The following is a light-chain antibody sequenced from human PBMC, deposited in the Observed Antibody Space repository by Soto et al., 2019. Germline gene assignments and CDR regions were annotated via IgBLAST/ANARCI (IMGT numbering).Light chain of an antibody. CDR2: GPS. V-gene: IGKV3-20*01. CDR1: QSVSSSY. J-gene: IGKJ1*01. Sequence: IVLTQSPGTLSLSPGERATLSCRSSQSVSSSYLAWYQQKPGQAPRLLMYGPSRRAAGIPDRFSGGGSETDFALTISRLDPEDFAVYYCQQYGSSPTFGQGTKVDIK. CDR3: QQYGSSPT.